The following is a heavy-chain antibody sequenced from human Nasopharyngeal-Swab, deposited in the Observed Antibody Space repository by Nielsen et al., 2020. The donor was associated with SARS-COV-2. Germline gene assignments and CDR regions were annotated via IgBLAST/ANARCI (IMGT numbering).Heavy chain of an antibody. D-gene: IGHD6-19*01. CDR2: IYYSGSS. Sequence: WIRQCPWTGLVRVGNIYYSGSSNYNPSLKSRVTISVDTSKNQFSLKLSSVTAADTAVYYCARGPQLLYSSGRLTKKNAFDIWGQGTMVTVSS. CDR3: ARGPQLLYSSGRLTKKNAFDI. V-gene: IGHV4-59*12. J-gene: IGHJ3*02.